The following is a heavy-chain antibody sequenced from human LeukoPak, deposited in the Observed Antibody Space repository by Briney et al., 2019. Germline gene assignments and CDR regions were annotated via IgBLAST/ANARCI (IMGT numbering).Heavy chain of an antibody. CDR3: ARDNSGWSVDY. V-gene: IGHV1-46*01. D-gene: IGHD6-19*01. J-gene: IGHJ4*02. CDR2: IKVRDDYT. CDR1: GYTFRSYH. Sequence: AASVKVSCKESGYTFRSYHMHWVRQAPGQGLEWMGIIKVRDDYTKCAQNYQGRVTMTRDTSTSTVYMELSSLTSEDTAVYYCARDNSGWSVDYWGQGTLVTVSS.